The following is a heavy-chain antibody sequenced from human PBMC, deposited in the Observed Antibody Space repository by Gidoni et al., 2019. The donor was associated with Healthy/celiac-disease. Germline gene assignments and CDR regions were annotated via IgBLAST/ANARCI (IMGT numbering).Heavy chain of an antibody. CDR3: ARDLGRITIFGVVIDRMDV. D-gene: IGHD3-3*01. V-gene: IGHV4-59*01. J-gene: IGHJ6*04. CDR1: GGSISSYY. Sequence: QVQLQESGPGLVKPSETLSLTCTVSGGSISSYYWSWIRQPPGKGLEWIGYIYYSGSTNYNPSLKSRVTISVDTSKNQFSLKLSSVTAADTAVYYCARDLGRITIFGVVIDRMDVWGKGTTVTVSS. CDR2: IYYSGST.